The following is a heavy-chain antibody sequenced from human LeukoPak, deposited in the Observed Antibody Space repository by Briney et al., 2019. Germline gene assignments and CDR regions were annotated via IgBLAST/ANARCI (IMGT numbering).Heavy chain of an antibody. D-gene: IGHD1-14*01. CDR2: ISWNSGSI. V-gene: IGHV3-9*01. Sequence: GGSLRLSCAASGFTFDDYTMHWVRQAPGKGLEWVSGISWNSGSIGYADSVKGRFTISRDNAKNSLYLQMNSLRAEDTALYYCAKVSGVWGQGTLVTVSS. CDR1: GFTFDDYT. CDR3: AKVSGV. J-gene: IGHJ4*02.